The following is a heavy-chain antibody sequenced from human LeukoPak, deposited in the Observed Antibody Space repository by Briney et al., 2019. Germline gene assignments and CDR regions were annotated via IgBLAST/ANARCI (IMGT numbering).Heavy chain of an antibody. CDR2: IYPDDSDT. V-gene: IGHV5-51*01. J-gene: IGHJ3*01. D-gene: IGHD3-22*01. Sequence: GESLKISCKGSGYKFSTYWVAWVRQIPGKGLELMGIIYPDDSDTRYSPSFQGQVTISADKSINTAYLQWSSLKASDTAMYFCARPNITSYYDSSGYDAFDVWGQGTLVAVSS. CDR1: GYKFSTYW. CDR3: ARPNITSYYDSSGYDAFDV.